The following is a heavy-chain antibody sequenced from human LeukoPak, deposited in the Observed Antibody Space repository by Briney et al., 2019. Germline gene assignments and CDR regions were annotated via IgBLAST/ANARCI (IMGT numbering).Heavy chain of an antibody. Sequence: GGSLRLSCAASGFTFTNYGIHWVRQAPGKGLEWVAVVWSDGTNKYYADSVKGRFTISRDNSKNTVYLQMNSLRAEDTAVYYCAKSLGVVVVPAAHDAFDIWGQGTMVTVSS. J-gene: IGHJ3*02. D-gene: IGHD2-2*01. CDR3: AKSLGVVVVPAAHDAFDI. V-gene: IGHV3-33*06. CDR2: VWSDGTNK. CDR1: GFTFTNYG.